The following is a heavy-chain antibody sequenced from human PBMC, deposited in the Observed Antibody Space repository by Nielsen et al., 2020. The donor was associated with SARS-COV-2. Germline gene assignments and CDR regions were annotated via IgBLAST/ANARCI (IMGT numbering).Heavy chain of an antibody. CDR1: GGSFSGYY. CDR2: IYYSGST. Sequence: SETLSLTCAVYGGSFSGYYWSWIRQPPGKGLEWIGYIYYSGSTDYNPSLKSRVTISVDTSKNQFSLKLSSVTAADTAVYYCARGGYYYGSGRYSYFDYWGQGTLVTVSS. CDR3: ARGGYYYGSGRYSYFDY. D-gene: IGHD3-10*01. V-gene: IGHV4-59*01. J-gene: IGHJ4*02.